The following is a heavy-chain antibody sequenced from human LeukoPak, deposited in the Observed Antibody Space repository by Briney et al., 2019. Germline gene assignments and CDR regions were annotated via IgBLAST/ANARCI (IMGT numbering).Heavy chain of an antibody. V-gene: IGHV4-39*01. Sequence: PSETLSLTCTISGGSISSSSYYWGWIRQPPGKGLEWIGSIYYSGSTYYNPSVKSRVTIFVDTSKNQFSLKLSSVTAADTAAYYCARHPEFLRDFDYWGQGTLVTVSS. D-gene: IGHD1-14*01. CDR1: GGSISSSSYY. J-gene: IGHJ4*02. CDR2: IYYSGST. CDR3: ARHPEFLRDFDY.